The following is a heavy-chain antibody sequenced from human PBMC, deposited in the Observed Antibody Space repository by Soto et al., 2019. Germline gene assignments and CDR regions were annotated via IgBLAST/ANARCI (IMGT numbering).Heavy chain of an antibody. CDR1: GYTFIINY. J-gene: IGHJ4*02. Sequence: ALVKVACKAFGYTFIINYIYWGRKDPGQGLEWMGVINPGGGGATYAQRFQDRVTMTRDTSSSTVYMELSSLRSEDTAIYYCAKGRDGYDYYLDYWGQGTLVTVSS. D-gene: IGHD5-12*01. CDR3: AKGRDGYDYYLDY. CDR2: INPGGGGA. V-gene: IGHV1-46*01.